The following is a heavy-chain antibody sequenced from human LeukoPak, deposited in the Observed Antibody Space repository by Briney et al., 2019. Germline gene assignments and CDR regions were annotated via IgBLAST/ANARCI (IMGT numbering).Heavy chain of an antibody. J-gene: IGHJ4*02. V-gene: IGHV3-43*02. CDR3: ARESGKFDY. Sequence: GGSLTLSCVASGLPIREFAMHWLRRAPGQGLEWVSLISGDGVSTFFTDSVKGRFSISRDNSKNSLFLEMSSLRTEDTAMYYCARESGKFDYWGQGTLVAVSS. CDR2: ISGDGVST. CDR1: GLPIREFA.